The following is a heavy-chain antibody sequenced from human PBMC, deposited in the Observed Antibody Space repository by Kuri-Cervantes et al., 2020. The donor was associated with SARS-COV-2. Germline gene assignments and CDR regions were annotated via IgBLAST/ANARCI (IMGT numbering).Heavy chain of an antibody. CDR1: GFTFSSYW. CDR3: ARWYSSSWYHYYYMDV. J-gene: IGHJ6*03. CDR2: INSDGSST. V-gene: IGHV3-74*01. D-gene: IGHD6-13*01. Sequence: GGSLRLSCAASGFTFSSYWTHWVRQAPGKGLVWVSRINSDGSSTSYADSVKGRFTISRDNAKNTLYLQMNSLRAEDTAVYYCARWYSSSWYHYYYMDVWGKGTTVTVSS.